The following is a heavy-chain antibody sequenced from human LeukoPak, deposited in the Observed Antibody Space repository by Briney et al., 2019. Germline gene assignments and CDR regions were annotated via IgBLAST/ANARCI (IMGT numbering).Heavy chain of an antibody. V-gene: IGHV3-20*04. CDR3: ARDPQQLRGFDY. D-gene: IGHD6-13*01. J-gene: IGHJ4*02. Sequence: GGSLRLSCAASGFTFDDYGMSWVRQAPGKRLEWVSGINWNGGSTGYADSVKGRFTISRDNAKNSLYLQMNSLRAEDTALYYCARDPQQLRGFDYWGQGTLVTVSS. CDR2: INWNGGST. CDR1: GFTFDDYG.